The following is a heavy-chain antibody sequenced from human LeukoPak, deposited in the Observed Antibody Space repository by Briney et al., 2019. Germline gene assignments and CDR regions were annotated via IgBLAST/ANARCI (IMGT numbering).Heavy chain of an antibody. CDR3: AKSTRAVMAMMDV. Sequence: TGGSLRLSCAASGFTFSSYSMNWVRQAPGKGLEWVSSISSRSTYIYHADSVKGRFTISRDNAKNSLFLQMNSLRAEDTAVYFCAKSTRAVMAMMDVWGKGTTVTVSS. J-gene: IGHJ6*04. CDR2: ISSRSTYI. CDR1: GFTFSSYS. D-gene: IGHD3-16*01. V-gene: IGHV3-21*01.